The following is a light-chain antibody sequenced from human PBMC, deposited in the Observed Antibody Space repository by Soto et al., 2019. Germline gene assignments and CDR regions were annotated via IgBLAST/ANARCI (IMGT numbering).Light chain of an antibody. CDR1: QSVSSY. CDR3: HQRSNLLT. Sequence: EIVLTQSPATLSLSPGERATLSCRASQSVSSYLAWYQQKPGQAPRLLIYDASNRATGIPARFSGSGSGPDFTLTISSLDPEDFAVYYCHQRSNLLTFGGGPKVQIK. CDR2: DAS. J-gene: IGKJ4*01. V-gene: IGKV3-11*01.